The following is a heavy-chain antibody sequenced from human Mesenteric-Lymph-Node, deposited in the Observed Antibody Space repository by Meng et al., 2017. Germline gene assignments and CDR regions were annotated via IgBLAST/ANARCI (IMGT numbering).Heavy chain of an antibody. D-gene: IGHD4-17*01. J-gene: IGHJ5*02. CDR1: GGTFSSYA. CDR3: ARGGDYGDYFWFDP. V-gene: IGHV1-69*06. CDR2: IIPIFVTA. Sequence: SVKVSCKASGGTFSSYAISWVRQAPGQGLEWMGGIIPIFVTANYAQKFQGRVTITADKSTSTAYMELSSLRSEDTAVYYCARGGDYGDYFWFDPWGQGTLVTVSS.